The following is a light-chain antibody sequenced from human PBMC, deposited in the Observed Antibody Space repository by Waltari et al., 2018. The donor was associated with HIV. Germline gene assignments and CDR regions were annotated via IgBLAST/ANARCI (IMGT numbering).Light chain of an antibody. CDR1: QGVGSN. J-gene: IGKJ2*01. CDR3: QQYNIRPRGNT. V-gene: IGKV3-15*01. Sequence: DIVMTQSPAILSVSPGERVPLSCRASQGVGSNLAWYQQKVGQAPRLLIYGAATSAAEIPVRFSGSGSGTDFTLTIDSLQSEDFATYYCQQYNIRPRGNTFGQGTKLQIK. CDR2: GAA.